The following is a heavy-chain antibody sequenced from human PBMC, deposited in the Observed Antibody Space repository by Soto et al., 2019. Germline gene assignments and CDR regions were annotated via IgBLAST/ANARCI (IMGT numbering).Heavy chain of an antibody. J-gene: IGHJ4*02. CDR1: GFIVSDTY. V-gene: IGHV3-66*01. CDR2: IYGSGST. Sequence: EVQLVESGGGLVQPGGSLRLSCAASGFIVSDTYMTWVRQAPGKGLEWVSVIYGSGSTYYADSVNGRFTISRDNFKNMLYLQMNNLRVDDTAVYYCVKAFDEENWGQGTLVTVSS. CDR3: VKAFDEEN.